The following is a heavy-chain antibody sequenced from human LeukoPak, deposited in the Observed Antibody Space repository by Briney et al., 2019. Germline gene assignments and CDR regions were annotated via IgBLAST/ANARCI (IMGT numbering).Heavy chain of an antibody. CDR1: GYTFTSYD. D-gene: IGHD2-2*01. CDR3: ARGDCSSTSCYDHGARDAFDI. Sequence: GASVKVSCKASGYTFTSYDINWVRQATGQGLEWMGWMNPNSGNTGYAQKFQGRVTMTRNTSISTAYMELSRLRSDDTAVYYCARGDCSSTSCYDHGARDAFDIWGQGTMVTVSS. CDR2: MNPNSGNT. V-gene: IGHV1-8*01. J-gene: IGHJ3*02.